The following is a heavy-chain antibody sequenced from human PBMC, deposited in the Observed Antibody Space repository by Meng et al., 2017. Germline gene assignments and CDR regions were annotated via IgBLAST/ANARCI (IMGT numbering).Heavy chain of an antibody. CDR1: GGSISSGGYY. CDR3: ARVHYYDSSGYNNWYFDL. D-gene: IGHD3-22*01. J-gene: IGHJ2*01. V-gene: IGHV4-31*01. Sequence: QGQPQESGLGMVKPSQTLSLTCTVSGGSISSGGYYWSWIRQHPGKGLEWIGYIYYSGSTYYNPSLKSLVTISVDTSKNQFSLKLSSVTAADTAVYYCARVHYYDSSGYNNWYFDLWGRGTLVTVSS. CDR2: IYYSGST.